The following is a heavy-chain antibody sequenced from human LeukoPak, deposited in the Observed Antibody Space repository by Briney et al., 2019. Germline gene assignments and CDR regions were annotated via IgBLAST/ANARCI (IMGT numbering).Heavy chain of an antibody. CDR2: IRSRDYGGTT. J-gene: IGHJ4*02. CDR1: GFTFGDYP. V-gene: IGHV3-49*04. D-gene: IGHD5-18*01. CDR3: TRRGYTYGLKLYYFDY. Sequence: GGSLRLSCIASGFTFGDYPLSWVRQAPGKGLEWVGLIRSRDYGGTTEYAASVKGRFAISRDDSKSIAYLQMNSLKTADTAMYYCTRRGYTYGLKLYYFDYWGQGTLVTVSS.